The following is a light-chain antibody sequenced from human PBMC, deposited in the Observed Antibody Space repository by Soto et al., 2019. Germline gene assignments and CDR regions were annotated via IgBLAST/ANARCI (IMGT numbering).Light chain of an antibody. CDR2: EV. CDR3: SSYTSISTRV. J-gene: IGLJ3*02. Sequence: QSALTQPASVSGSPGQSITISCTGTSSDVGSYNYVSWYQQHPGKAPKLMIYEVNNRFSGSKSGNTASLTISGLQAEDEANYYCSSYTSISTRVFGGGTKLTVL. CDR1: SSDVGSYNY. V-gene: IGLV2-14*01.